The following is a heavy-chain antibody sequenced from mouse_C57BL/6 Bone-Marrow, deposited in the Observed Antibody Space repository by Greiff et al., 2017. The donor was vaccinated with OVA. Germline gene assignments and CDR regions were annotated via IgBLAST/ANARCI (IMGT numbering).Heavy chain of an antibody. J-gene: IGHJ4*01. CDR1: GFTFSSYT. CDR2: ISGGGGNT. Sequence: DVHLVESGGGLVKPGGSLKLSCAASGFTFSSYTMSWVRQTPEKRLEWVATISGGGGNTYYPDSVKGRFTISRDNAKNTLYLQMSSLRSEDTALYYCARGAYYAMDYWGQGTSVTVSS. V-gene: IGHV5-9*01. CDR3: ARGAYYAMDY.